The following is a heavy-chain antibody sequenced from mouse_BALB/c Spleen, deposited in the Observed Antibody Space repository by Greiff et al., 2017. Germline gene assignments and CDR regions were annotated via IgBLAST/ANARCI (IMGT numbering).Heavy chain of an antibody. D-gene: IGHD2-12*01. V-gene: IGHV14-3*02. J-gene: IGHJ2*01. Sequence: VHVKQSGAELVKPGASVKLSCTASGFNIKDTYMHWVKQRPEQGLEWIGRIDPANGNTKYDPKFQGKATITADTSSNTAYLQLSSLTSEDTAVYYCARLLYFDYWGQGTTLTVSS. CDR1: GFNIKDTY. CDR3: ARLLYFDY. CDR2: IDPANGNT.